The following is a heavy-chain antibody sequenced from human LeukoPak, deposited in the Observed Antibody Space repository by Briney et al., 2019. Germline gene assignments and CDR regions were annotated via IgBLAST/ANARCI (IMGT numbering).Heavy chain of an antibody. J-gene: IGHJ4*02. CDR3: AKDSTTSGYSYGYGYFDY. CDR1: GFTVSSNY. Sequence: GGSLRLSCAASGFTVSSNYMSWVRQAPGKGLEWVSGISWNSGSIVYADSVKGRFTISRDNAKNSLYLQMNSLRAEDMALYYCAKDSTTSGYSYGYGYFDYWGQGTLVTVSS. D-gene: IGHD5-18*01. V-gene: IGHV3-9*03. CDR2: ISWNSGSI.